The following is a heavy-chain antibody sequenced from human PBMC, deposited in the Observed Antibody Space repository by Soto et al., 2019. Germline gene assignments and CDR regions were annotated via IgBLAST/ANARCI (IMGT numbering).Heavy chain of an antibody. CDR1: GGSVSSGSYY. J-gene: IGHJ6*02. V-gene: IGHV4-61*01. Sequence: QVHLQESGPGLVKPSETLSLTCTVSGGSVSSGSYYWSWIRQPPGKGLEWIGYIYYSGSTNYNPSLKSRVTISVDTSKNQFSLKLSSVTAADTAVYYCARGLGYCSSTSCYSGGGMDVWGQGTTVTVSS. D-gene: IGHD2-2*02. CDR2: IYYSGST. CDR3: ARGLGYCSSTSCYSGGGMDV.